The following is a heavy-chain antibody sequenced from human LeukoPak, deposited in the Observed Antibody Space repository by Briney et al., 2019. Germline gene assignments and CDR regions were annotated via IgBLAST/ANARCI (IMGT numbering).Heavy chain of an antibody. CDR1: GFTFSSYA. D-gene: IGHD3-22*01. V-gene: IGHV3-64*01. CDR2: ISSNGGST. J-gene: IGHJ4*02. Sequence: PGGSLRLSCAASGFTFSSYAMHWVRQAPGKGLEYVSAISSNGGSTYYANSVKGRFTISRDNSKNTLYLQMGSLRAEDMAVYYCARDGGEYYYDNSDYWGNFDYWGQGTLVTVSS. CDR3: ARDGGEYYYDNSDYWGNFDY.